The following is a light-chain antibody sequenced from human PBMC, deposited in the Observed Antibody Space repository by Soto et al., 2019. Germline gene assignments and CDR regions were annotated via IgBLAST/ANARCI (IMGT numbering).Light chain of an antibody. J-gene: IGLJ3*02. CDR1: SSDVGAYNY. Sequence: QSVLTQPASVSGSPGQPITISCTGTSSDVGAYNYVSWYQLHPGKAPKLMIYEDNNRPSGVSHRFSGSKSDNTASLTFSGLQPEDEADYYCSSYASSGAVVFGGGTKLTVL. V-gene: IGLV2-14*01. CDR3: SSYASSGAVV. CDR2: EDN.